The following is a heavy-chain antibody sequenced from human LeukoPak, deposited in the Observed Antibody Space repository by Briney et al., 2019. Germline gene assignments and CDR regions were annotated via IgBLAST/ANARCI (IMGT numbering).Heavy chain of an antibody. CDR3: ARGGRSSAEDY. D-gene: IGHD6-6*01. CDR2: INHSGST. Sequence: SETLSLTCAVYGGSFSGYYWSWIRQPPGKGLEWIGEINHSGSTNYNPSLKSRVTISVDTSKNQFSLKLSSVTAADTAVYYCARGGRSSAEDYWGQGTLVTVSS. V-gene: IGHV4-34*01. CDR1: GGSFSGYY. J-gene: IGHJ4*02.